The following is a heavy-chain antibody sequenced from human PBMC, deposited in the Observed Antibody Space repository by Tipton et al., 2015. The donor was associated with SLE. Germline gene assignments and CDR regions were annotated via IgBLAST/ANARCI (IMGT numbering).Heavy chain of an antibody. J-gene: IGHJ5*02. Sequence: TLSLTCTVSGGSISSTSYYWSWIRQPPGKGLEWIGYIYYSGTTNYNPSLKSRVTISVDTSKNQFSLKLRSVTAADTAVYYCARVLGDSWFDPWGQGTLVTVSS. CDR3: ARVLGDSWFDP. CDR1: GGSISSTSYY. CDR2: IYYSGTT. D-gene: IGHD4-17*01. V-gene: IGHV4-61*01.